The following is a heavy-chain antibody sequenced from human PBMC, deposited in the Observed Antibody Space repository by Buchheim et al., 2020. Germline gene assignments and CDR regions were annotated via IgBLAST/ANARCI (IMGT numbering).Heavy chain of an antibody. Sequence: EVQLVESGGGLVQPGGSLRLSCAASGYTFSIYWMSWVRQAPGKGLEWVANIKQDGSEKYYVDSVKGRFTISRDNAKNSLYLQMNSLRAEDTAVYYCAREGTWAVDYWGQGTL. CDR3: AREGTWAVDY. J-gene: IGHJ4*02. CDR2: IKQDGSEK. D-gene: IGHD1-1*01. V-gene: IGHV3-7*01. CDR1: GYTFSIYW.